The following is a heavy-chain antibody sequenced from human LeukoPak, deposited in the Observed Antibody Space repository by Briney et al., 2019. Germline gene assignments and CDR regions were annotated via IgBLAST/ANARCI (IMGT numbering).Heavy chain of an antibody. CDR2: INHSGST. Sequence: SETLSLTCTVSGGSISSYYWSWIRQPPGKGLEWIGEINHSGSTNYNPSLKSRVTISVDTSKNQFSLKLSSVTAADTAVYYCARLMTTEDYWGQGTLVTVSS. CDR3: ARLMTTEDY. D-gene: IGHD4-17*01. V-gene: IGHV4-34*01. J-gene: IGHJ4*02. CDR1: GGSISSYY.